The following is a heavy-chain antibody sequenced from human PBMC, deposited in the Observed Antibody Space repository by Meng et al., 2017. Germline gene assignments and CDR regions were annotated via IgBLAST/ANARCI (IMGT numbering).Heavy chain of an antibody. CDR3: AKDPRLIVVVPADFDY. J-gene: IGHJ4*02. CDR2: ISGSGGST. Sequence: GESLKISCAASGFTFSSYAMSWVRQAPGKGLEWVSAISGSGGSTYYADSVKGRFTISRDNSKNTLYLQMNSLRAEDTAVYYCAKDPRLIVVVPADFDYWGQGTLVTVSS. CDR1: GFTFSSYA. D-gene: IGHD2-2*01. V-gene: IGHV3-23*01.